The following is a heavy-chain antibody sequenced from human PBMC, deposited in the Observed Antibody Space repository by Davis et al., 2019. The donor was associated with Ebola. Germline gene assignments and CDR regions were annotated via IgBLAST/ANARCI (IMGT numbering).Heavy chain of an antibody. CDR2: IYPGDSDT. D-gene: IGHD6-13*01. Sequence: PGGSLRLSCKGSGYSFTSYWIGWVRQMPGKGLEWMGIIYPGDSDTRYSPSFQGQVTISADKSISTAYLQWSSLKASDTAMYYCAIAGIAAAGHFDYWGQGTLVTVSS. CDR3: AIAGIAAAGHFDY. CDR1: GYSFTSYW. J-gene: IGHJ4*02. V-gene: IGHV5-51*01.